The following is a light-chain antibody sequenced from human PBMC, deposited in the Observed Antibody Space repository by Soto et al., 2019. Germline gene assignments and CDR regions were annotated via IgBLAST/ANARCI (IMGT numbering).Light chain of an antibody. CDR1: QSISNY. J-gene: IGKJ1*01. Sequence: DIQMTQSPSSLSASVGDRVTITCRASQSISNYLSWYQQIPGKAPKLLIYAASTLRSGVSSRFSGSGSGTDFTLTISSLQPVDFATYYCQQSYSTPWTFGQGTKVEIK. CDR3: QQSYSTPWT. CDR2: AAS. V-gene: IGKV1-39*01.